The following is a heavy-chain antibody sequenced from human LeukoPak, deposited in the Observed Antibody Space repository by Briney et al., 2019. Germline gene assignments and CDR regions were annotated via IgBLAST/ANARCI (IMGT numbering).Heavy chain of an antibody. CDR3: ARGGLNFDAFDI. J-gene: IGHJ3*02. CDR1: GFTFSSYS. D-gene: IGHD1-7*01. V-gene: IGHV3-21*01. Sequence: KPGGSLRLSCAASGFTFSSYSMNWVRQAPGKGLEWVSSIGSRSTYTYSADSVKGRLTISRDNAKNSLYLQMNSLRAGDTAVYYCARGGLNFDAFDIWGQGTMVTVSS. CDR2: IGSRSTYT.